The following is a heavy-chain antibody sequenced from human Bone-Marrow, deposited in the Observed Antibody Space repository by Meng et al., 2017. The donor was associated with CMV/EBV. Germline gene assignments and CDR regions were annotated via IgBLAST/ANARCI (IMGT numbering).Heavy chain of an antibody. CDR2: SYYSGSP. D-gene: IGHD2-2*02. CDR1: SSSYY. J-gene: IGHJ5*02. Sequence: SSSYYWVWIRQPPGKGLECIGSSYYSGSPYYNPSLVTRVTISVDTSKNQFSLKLSSVTAADTAVYYCARRGCSSTSCYRPYNWFDPWGQGTLVTVSS. V-gene: IGHV4-39*07. CDR3: ARRGCSSTSCYRPYNWFDP.